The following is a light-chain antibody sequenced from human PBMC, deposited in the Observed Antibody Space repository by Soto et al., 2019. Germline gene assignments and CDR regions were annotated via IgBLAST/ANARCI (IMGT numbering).Light chain of an antibody. CDR3: SSYTNSSAFYA. CDR2: QVS. V-gene: IGLV2-14*01. CDR1: RNDVGGYNY. J-gene: IGLJ1*01. Sequence: QSVLTQPASVSGSPGQSITISCTGTRNDVGGYNYVSWYQHHPGKAPKLIISQVSNRPSGVSNRFSASKSGNTASLTISGLQAEDESDYYCSSYTNSSAFYAFGTGTKVTVL.